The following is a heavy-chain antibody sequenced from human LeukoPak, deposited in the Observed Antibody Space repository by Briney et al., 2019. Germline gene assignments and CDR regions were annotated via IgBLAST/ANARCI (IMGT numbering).Heavy chain of an antibody. CDR1: GFIFDDYA. Sequence: GGSLRLPCAASGFIFDDYAMHWVRQAPGKGLEWVSGISWNSGSIGYADSVKGRFTISRDNAKNSLYLQMNSLRAEDTALYYCAKDGSGYYYGSGSHFDYWGQGTLVTVSS. J-gene: IGHJ4*02. D-gene: IGHD3-10*01. V-gene: IGHV3-9*01. CDR2: ISWNSGSI. CDR3: AKDGSGYYYGSGSHFDY.